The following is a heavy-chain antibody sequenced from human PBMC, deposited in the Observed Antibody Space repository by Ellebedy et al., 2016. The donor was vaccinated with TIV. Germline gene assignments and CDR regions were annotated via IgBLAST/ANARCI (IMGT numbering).Heavy chain of an antibody. D-gene: IGHD6-6*01. CDR1: GYTFTSYY. CDR2: INPSGGST. Sequence: ASVKVSCXASGYTFTSYYMHWVRQAPGQGLEWMGIINPSGGSTSYAQKFQGRVTMTRDTSTSTVYMELSSLRSEDTAVYYCASAGTIAAPLFDYWGQGTLVTVSS. CDR3: ASAGTIAAPLFDY. J-gene: IGHJ4*02. V-gene: IGHV1-46*01.